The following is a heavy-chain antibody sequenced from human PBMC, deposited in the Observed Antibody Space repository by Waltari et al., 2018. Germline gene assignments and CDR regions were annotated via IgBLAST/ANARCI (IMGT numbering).Heavy chain of an antibody. J-gene: IGHJ3*02. D-gene: IGHD3-22*01. V-gene: IGHV1-69-2*01. Sequence: EVQLVQSGAEVQKPGATVNISCKASGYTFTDYYMHCAQQAPGKGLEWRGRVEPEDGETIYAEKFQGRVTITADTSTDTAYMELSSLRSEDTAVYYCATDLTMIVVVHRGEGPYDAFDIWGQGTMVTVSS. CDR3: ATDLTMIVVVHRGEGPYDAFDI. CDR1: GYTFTDYY. CDR2: VEPEDGET.